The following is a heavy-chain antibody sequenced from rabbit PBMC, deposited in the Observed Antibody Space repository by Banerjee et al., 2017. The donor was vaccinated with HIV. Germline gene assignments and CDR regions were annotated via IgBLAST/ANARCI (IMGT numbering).Heavy chain of an antibody. CDR1: GIDFSSSYW. V-gene: IGHV1S45*01. CDR3: ARGWADGDVYDL. D-gene: IGHD6-1*01. Sequence: QQQLEESGGGLVKPGGTLTLTCKASGIDFSSSYWMYWVRQAPGKGLEWIGCISTSSGSTWYASWVNGRFPISKTSSTTVTLQMTSLTAADTATYFCARGWADGDVYDLWGQGTLVTVS. J-gene: IGHJ3*01. CDR2: ISTSSGST.